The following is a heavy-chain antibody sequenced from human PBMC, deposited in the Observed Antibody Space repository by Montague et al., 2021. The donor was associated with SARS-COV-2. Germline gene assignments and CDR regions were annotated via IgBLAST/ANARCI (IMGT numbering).Heavy chain of an antibody. Sequence: TLSLTCSVSGGSISSANYYWSWIRQHPRKVLEFIGYIYYSGSSFYNPSLKSRLTISVDTSKNRFSLRLSSVTAADTAIYFCASQSGSYYNYFDLWGQGTLVTVSS. CDR3: ASQSGSYYNYFDL. CDR1: GGSISSANYY. V-gene: IGHV4-31*03. CDR2: IYYSGSS. J-gene: IGHJ4*02. D-gene: IGHD1-26*01.